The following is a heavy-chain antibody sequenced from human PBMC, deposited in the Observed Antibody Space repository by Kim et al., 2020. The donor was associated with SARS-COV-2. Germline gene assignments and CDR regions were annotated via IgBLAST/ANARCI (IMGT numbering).Heavy chain of an antibody. V-gene: IGHV4-34*01. D-gene: IGHD3-10*01. Sequence: SETLSLTCAVYGGSFSGYYWSWIRQPPGKGLEWIGEINHSGSTNYNPSLKSRVTISVDTSKNQFSLKLSSVTAADTAVYYCASRDVLLWFGEGYNWFDP. CDR1: GGSFSGYY. J-gene: IGHJ5*02. CDR3: ASRDVLLWFGEGYNWFDP. CDR2: INHSGST.